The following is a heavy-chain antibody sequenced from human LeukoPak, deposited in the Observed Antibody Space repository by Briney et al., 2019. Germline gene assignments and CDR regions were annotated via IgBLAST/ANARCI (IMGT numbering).Heavy chain of an antibody. J-gene: IGHJ3*02. V-gene: IGHV4-39*07. Sequence: PETLSLTCTVSGGSISSSSYYWGWIRQPPGKGLEWIGSIYYSGSTYYNPSLKSRVTISVDTSKNQFSLKLSSVTAADTAVYYCARAKLRFLEWLLARDAFDIWGQGTMVTVSS. CDR1: GGSISSSSYY. CDR3: ARAKLRFLEWLLARDAFDI. D-gene: IGHD3-3*01. CDR2: IYYSGST.